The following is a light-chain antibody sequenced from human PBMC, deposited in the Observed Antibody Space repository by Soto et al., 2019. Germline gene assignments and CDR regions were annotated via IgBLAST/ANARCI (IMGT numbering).Light chain of an antibody. J-gene: IGLJ3*02. CDR1: SSDVGGYNY. CDR3: SSYTSSSTRV. V-gene: IGLV2-14*01. Sequence: QSVLTQPASVSESPGQSITISCTGTSSDVGGYNYVSWYQQHPGKAPKLMIYEVSNRPSGASNRFSGSKSGNTASLTISGLQAEDEADYYCSSYTSSSTRVFGGGTKLTVL. CDR2: EVS.